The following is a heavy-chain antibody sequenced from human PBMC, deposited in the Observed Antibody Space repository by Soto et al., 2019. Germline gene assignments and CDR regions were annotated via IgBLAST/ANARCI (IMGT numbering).Heavy chain of an antibody. Sequence: ESGGGLVKPGGSLRLSCAASGFTFSSYSMNWVRQAPGKGLEWVSSISSSSSYIYYADSVKGRFTISRDNAKNSLYLQMNSLRAEDTAVYYCARGRGTHAGDAFDIWGQGTMVTVSS. CDR1: GFTFSSYS. CDR2: ISSSSSYI. CDR3: ARGRGTHAGDAFDI. D-gene: IGHD1-26*01. V-gene: IGHV3-21*01. J-gene: IGHJ3*02.